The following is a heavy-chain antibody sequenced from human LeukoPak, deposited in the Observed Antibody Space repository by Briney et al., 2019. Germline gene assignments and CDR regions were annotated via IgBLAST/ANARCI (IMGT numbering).Heavy chain of an antibody. J-gene: IGHJ6*02. CDR2: IRYDGSNK. CDR3: AKDLYCSGGSCYPYGMDV. CDR1: GFTFSSYG. Sequence: PGGSLRLSCAASGFTFSSYGMHWVRQAPGKGLEWVAFIRYDGSNKYYAGSVKGRFTISRDNSKNTLYLQMNSLRAEDTAVYYCAKDLYCSGGSCYPYGMDVWGQGTTVTVSS. V-gene: IGHV3-30*02. D-gene: IGHD2-15*01.